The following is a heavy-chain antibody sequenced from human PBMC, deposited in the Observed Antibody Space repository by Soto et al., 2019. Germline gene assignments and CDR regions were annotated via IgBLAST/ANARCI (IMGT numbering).Heavy chain of an antibody. CDR2: ISGSGGST. Sequence: EVQLLESGGGLVQPGGSLRLSCAASGFTFSSYAMSWVRQAPGKGLEWVSAISGSGGSTYYADSVKGRFTISRDNSKNTLDLQMNSLRAEDTAVYYCAKDSIVGVYYYGMDVWGQGTTVTVSS. CDR3: AKDSIVGVYYYGMDV. CDR1: GFTFSSYA. V-gene: IGHV3-23*01. J-gene: IGHJ6*02. D-gene: IGHD3-16*02.